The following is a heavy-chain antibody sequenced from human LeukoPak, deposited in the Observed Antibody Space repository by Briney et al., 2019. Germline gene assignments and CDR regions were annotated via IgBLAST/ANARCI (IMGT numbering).Heavy chain of an antibody. CDR2: ISAYNGNT. D-gene: IGHD3-10*01. J-gene: IGHJ4*02. V-gene: IGHV1-18*01. CDR3: ARELYGSGSYYNLDY. Sequence: ASVKVSCKASGYTFTSYGISWVRQAPGQGLEWMGCISAYNGNTNYAQKLQGRVTMTTDTSTSTAYMELRSLRSDDTAVYYCARELYGSGSYYNLDYWGQGTLVTVSS. CDR1: GYTFTSYG.